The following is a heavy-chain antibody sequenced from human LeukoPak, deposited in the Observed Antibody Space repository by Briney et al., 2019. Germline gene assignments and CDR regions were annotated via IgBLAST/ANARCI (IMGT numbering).Heavy chain of an antibody. CDR1: GYTFTSYD. D-gene: IGHD1-26*01. J-gene: IGHJ4*02. CDR2: MNPNSGNT. Sequence: ASVKVSCKASGYTFTSYDINWVRQATGQELEWMGWMNPNSGNTGYAQKFQGRVTMTRNTSISTAYMELSSLRSEDTAVYYCARATGEWELPASYWGQGTLVTVSS. CDR3: ARATGEWELPASY. V-gene: IGHV1-8*01.